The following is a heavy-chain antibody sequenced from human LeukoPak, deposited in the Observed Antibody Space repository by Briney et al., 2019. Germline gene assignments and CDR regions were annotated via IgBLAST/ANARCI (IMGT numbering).Heavy chain of an antibody. J-gene: IGHJ5*02. CDR3: ARDFAHYDYVWGSYRQMNWFDP. Sequence: GGSLRLSCAASGFSFSDYYMSWIRQAPGKGLEWISYISPNSRTIYYADSVKGRFTISRDNAKNSLYLQMNSLRAEDTAVYYCARDFAHYDYVWGSYRQMNWFDPWGQGTLVTVSS. CDR1: GFSFSDYY. CDR2: ISPNSRTI. V-gene: IGHV3-11*04. D-gene: IGHD3-16*02.